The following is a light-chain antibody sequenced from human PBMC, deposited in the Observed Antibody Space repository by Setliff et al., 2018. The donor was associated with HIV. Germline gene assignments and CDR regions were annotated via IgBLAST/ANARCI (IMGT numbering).Light chain of an antibody. J-gene: IGLJ1*01. CDR2: QDS. CDR1: KLGDKY. V-gene: IGLV3-1*01. Sequence: SYELPQPPSVSVSPGQTASITCSGDKLGDKYACWYQQKPGQSPVLVIYQDSKRPSGIPERFSGSNSGNTATLTISGTQAMDEADYYCQAWDSSIYVFGTGTKV. CDR3: QAWDSSIYV.